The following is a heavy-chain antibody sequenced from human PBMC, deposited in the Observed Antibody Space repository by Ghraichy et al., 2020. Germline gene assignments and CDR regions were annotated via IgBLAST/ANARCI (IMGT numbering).Heavy chain of an antibody. CDR1: GGTFSSYA. CDR3: ARDSHLTGTTSRLFDY. Sequence: SVKVSCKASGGTFSSYAISWVRQAPGQGLEWMGGIIPIFGTANYAQKFQGRVTITADESTSTAYMELSSLRSEDTAVYYCARDSHLTGTTSRLFDYWGQGTLVTVSS. V-gene: IGHV1-69*13. D-gene: IGHD1-7*01. CDR2: IIPIFGTA. J-gene: IGHJ4*02.